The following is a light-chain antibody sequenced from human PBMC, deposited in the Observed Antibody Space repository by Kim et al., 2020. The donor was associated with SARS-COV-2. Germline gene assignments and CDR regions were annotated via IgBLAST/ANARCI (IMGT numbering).Light chain of an antibody. CDR2: SSS. J-gene: IGKJ2*01. CDR1: QNISIF. Sequence: DIQMTQSPSSLSAFIGDRVTISCRASQNISIFVNWYKQIPAKAPKHLIYSSSILLDGVPSRFTGSGSGADFTLTISSLQPGDPATFLYQKRYTMPYTWGRETELEIK. CDR3: QKRYTMPYT. V-gene: IGKV1-39*01.